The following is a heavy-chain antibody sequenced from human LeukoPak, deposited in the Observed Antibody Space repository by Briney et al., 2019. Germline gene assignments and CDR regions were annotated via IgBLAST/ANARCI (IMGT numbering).Heavy chain of an antibody. CDR2: IYYSGST. Sequence: PSETLSLTCTVSGGSISSYYWSWIRQPPGKGLEWIGYIYYSGSTNYNPPLKSRVTMSVDTSKDQFSLKLSSVTAADTAVYYCARDRVTMVRGVIITDYYYYYMDVWGKGTTVTISS. V-gene: IGHV4-59*12. CDR3: ARDRVTMVRGVIITDYYYYYMDV. J-gene: IGHJ6*03. CDR1: GGSISSYY. D-gene: IGHD3-10*01.